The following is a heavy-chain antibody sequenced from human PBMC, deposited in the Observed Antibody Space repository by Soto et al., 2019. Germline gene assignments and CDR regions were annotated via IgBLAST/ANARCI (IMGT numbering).Heavy chain of an antibody. J-gene: IGHJ4*02. CDR1: GFTFSSYA. D-gene: IGHD2-2*01. CDR2: ISGSGGST. V-gene: IGHV3-23*01. Sequence: GGSLRLSCAASGFTFSSYAMSWVRQAPGKGLEWVSAISGSGGSTYYADSVKGRFTISRDNSKNTLYLQMNSLRAEDTAVYYCASYCSSTSCYIKAPTGDWGQGTLVTVSS. CDR3: ASYCSSTSCYIKAPTGD.